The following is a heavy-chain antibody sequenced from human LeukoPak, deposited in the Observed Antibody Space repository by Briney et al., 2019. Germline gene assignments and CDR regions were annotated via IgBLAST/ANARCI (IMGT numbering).Heavy chain of an antibody. CDR1: GFTFSSYT. J-gene: IGHJ4*02. D-gene: IGHD6-25*01. CDR2: IVGSSAYM. Sequence: GGSLRLSCAVSGFTFSSYTMTRVRQSPGKGLEWVSSIVGSSAYMFYADSVKGRFTISRDNAKNSLYLQMHSLTDDDTAVYYCARVSGTSRDSWGQGTLVTVSS. V-gene: IGHV3-21*01. CDR3: ARVSGTSRDS.